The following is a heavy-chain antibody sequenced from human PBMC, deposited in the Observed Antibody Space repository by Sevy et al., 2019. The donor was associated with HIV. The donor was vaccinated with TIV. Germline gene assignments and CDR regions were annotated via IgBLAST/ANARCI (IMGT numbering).Heavy chain of an antibody. J-gene: IGHJ4*02. D-gene: IGHD6-13*01. CDR1: GFTFSSYE. V-gene: IGHV3-48*03. CDR2: ISSSGSTI. CDR3: AARGSSSWYLSFDY. Sequence: GGSLRLSCAASGFTFSSYEMNWVRQAPGKGLEWVSYISSSGSTIYYADSVKGRFTISRDNAKNSLYLQMNSLRAEDTAVYYSAARGSSSWYLSFDYWGQGTLVTVSS.